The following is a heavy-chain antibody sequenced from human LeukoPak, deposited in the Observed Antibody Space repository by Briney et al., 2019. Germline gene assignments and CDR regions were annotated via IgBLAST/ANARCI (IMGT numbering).Heavy chain of an antibody. J-gene: IGHJ4*02. Sequence: SETLSLTCTVSGGSISSSSYYWGWIRQPPGKGLEWIGTIYYSGTTYYNSSLKSRVTISADTSKKHFSLRLSSVTAADTAVYYCARLWSGDCYFAYWGQGTLVTVSS. CDR1: GGSISSSSYY. CDR3: ARLWSGDCYFAY. CDR2: IYYSGTT. V-gene: IGHV4-39*01. D-gene: IGHD3-3*01.